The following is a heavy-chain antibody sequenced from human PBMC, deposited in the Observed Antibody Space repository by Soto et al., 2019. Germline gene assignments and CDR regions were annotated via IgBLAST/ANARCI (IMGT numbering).Heavy chain of an antibody. V-gene: IGHV3-23*01. CDR3: AKDRTVTADMAEY. D-gene: IGHD2-21*02. CDR1: GFTFSSYA. Sequence: EVQLLESGGGLVQPGGSLRLSCAASGFTFSSYAMNWVRQAPGKGLEWVSGISNSGGSTYYADSVKGRFTISRDNSKNTLYLQMNSLRAEDTAVYYCAKDRTVTADMAEYWGQGTLVTVSS. J-gene: IGHJ4*02. CDR2: ISNSGGST.